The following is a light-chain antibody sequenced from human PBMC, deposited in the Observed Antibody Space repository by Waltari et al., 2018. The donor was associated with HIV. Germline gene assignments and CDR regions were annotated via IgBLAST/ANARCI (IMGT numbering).Light chain of an antibody. CDR1: QGVGSN. J-gene: IGKJ2*01. Sequence: DIVMTQSPAILSVSPGERVTLSCRASQGVGSNLAWYKQKVGQAPRLRIYGAATRAAEIPVRFSGSGSGTDFTRTIDSLQSEDFATYYWQQYNIRPRGNTFGQGTKLQIK. CDR3: QQYNIRPRGNT. CDR2: GAA. V-gene: IGKV3-15*01.